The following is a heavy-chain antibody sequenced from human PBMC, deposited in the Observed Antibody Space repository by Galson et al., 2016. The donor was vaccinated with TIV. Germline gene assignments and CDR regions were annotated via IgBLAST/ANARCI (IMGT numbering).Heavy chain of an antibody. Sequence: TLSLTCSVFGGSISNGDYYWTWIRQPPGKGLEWIGYVYYSGATNYNPSLKRRVTLSVGRSTNQFSLRLNSVTAADTAVYSCARCRGDYYYGIDVWGQGTTVTVSS. CDR1: GGSISNGDYY. V-gene: IGHV4-30-4*08. CDR3: ARCRGDYYYGIDV. J-gene: IGHJ6*02. CDR2: VYYSGAT. D-gene: IGHD3-10*01.